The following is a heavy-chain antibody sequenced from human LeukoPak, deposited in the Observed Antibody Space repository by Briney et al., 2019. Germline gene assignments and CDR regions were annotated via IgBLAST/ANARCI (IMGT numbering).Heavy chain of an antibody. CDR1: GGTFSSYA. CDR2: IIPILGIA. D-gene: IGHD6-13*01. V-gene: IGHV1-69*04. Sequence: SVKVSCKASGGTFSSYAISWVRQAPGQGLEWMGRIIPILGIANYAQKFQGRVTITADKSTSTAYMELSSLRSEDTAVYYRATGGTSSLIDYWGQGTLVTVSS. J-gene: IGHJ4*02. CDR3: ATGGTSSLIDY.